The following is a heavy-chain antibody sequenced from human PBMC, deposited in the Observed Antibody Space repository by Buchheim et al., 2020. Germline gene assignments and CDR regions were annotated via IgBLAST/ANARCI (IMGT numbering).Heavy chain of an antibody. CDR2: IIPILGIA. J-gene: IGHJ2*01. D-gene: IGHD2-15*01. CDR3: ARDLRYCSGGSCFDL. V-gene: IGHV1-69*04. Sequence: QVQLVQSGAEVKKPGSSVKVSCKASGGTFSSYAISWVRQAPGQGLEWMGRIIPILGIANYAQKFQGRVTITADKSTRTANMELSSLRSEDTAVYYCARDLRYCSGGSCFDLWGRGTL. CDR1: GGTFSSYA.